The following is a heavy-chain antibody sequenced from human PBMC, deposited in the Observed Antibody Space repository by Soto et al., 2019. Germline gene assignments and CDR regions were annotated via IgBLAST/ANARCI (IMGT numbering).Heavy chain of an antibody. V-gene: IGHV1-18*01. CDR3: ARGDYGDY. J-gene: IGHJ4*02. Sequence: QVQLVQSGAEVKKPGASVKVSCKASGYTFTTYGITWVRQAPGQGLEWMGWISSYTGHTDYAQQLPGRVTVTTDTSTSTAYMELRSLTSDDTAVYYCARGDYGDYWGQGTLVTVSS. CDR1: GYTFTTYG. CDR2: ISSYTGHT.